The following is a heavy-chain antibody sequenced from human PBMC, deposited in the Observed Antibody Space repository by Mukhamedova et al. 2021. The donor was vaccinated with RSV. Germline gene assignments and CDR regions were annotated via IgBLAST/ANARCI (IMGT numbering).Heavy chain of an antibody. CDR2: INLSGGST. CDR3: ARGGISHGVDY. V-gene: IGHV1-46*01. Sequence: APGQGLEWMGIINLSGGSTNYAQKFQGRVTMTRDTSTSTLYMEVSSLRSEDTAVYYCARGGISHGVDYWGQGTLVTVSS. D-gene: IGHD3-16*01. J-gene: IGHJ4*02.